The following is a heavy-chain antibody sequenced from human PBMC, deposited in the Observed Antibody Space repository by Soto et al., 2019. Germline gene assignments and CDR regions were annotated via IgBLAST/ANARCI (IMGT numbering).Heavy chain of an antibody. D-gene: IGHD1-7*01. J-gene: IGHJ6*03. CDR1: GFTFSSYA. V-gene: IGHV3-64*01. CDR2: ISSNGGST. Sequence: GGSLRLSCAASGFTFSSYAMHWVRQAPGKGLEYVSAISSNGGSTYYANSVKGRFTISRDNSKNTLYLQMGSLRAEDMAVYYCAREKLELFYYYMDVWGKGTTVTVSS. CDR3: AREKLELFYYYMDV.